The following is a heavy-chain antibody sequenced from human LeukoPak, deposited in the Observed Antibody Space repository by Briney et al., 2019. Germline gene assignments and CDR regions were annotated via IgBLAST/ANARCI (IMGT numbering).Heavy chain of an antibody. CDR2: TYYRSKWYN. Sequence: SQTLSLTRAISGDSVSSNSAAWNWIRQSPSRGLEWLGRTYYRSKWYNDYAVSVKSRITINPDTSKNQFSLQLNSVTPEDTAVYYCARAHSSSLGYYYYYMDVWGKGTTVTVSS. D-gene: IGHD6-6*01. CDR1: GDSVSSNSAA. CDR3: ARAHSSSLGYYYYYMDV. V-gene: IGHV6-1*01. J-gene: IGHJ6*03.